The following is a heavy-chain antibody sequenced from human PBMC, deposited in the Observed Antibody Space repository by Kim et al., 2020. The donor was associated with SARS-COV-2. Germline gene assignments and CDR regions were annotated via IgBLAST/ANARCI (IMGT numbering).Heavy chain of an antibody. CDR3: TRDRRYCSSTSCYVLDY. Sequence: VKGRFTISRDDSKSIAYLQMNSLKTEDTAVYYCTRDRRYCSSTSCYVLDYWGQGTLVTVSS. J-gene: IGHJ4*02. V-gene: IGHV3-49*02. D-gene: IGHD2-2*01.